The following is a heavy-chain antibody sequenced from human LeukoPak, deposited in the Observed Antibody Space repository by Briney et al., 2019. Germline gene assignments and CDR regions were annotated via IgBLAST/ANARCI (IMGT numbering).Heavy chain of an antibody. D-gene: IGHD3-10*01. CDR1: GFTFSSYS. V-gene: IGHV3-21*01. CDR3: ARERGIWFGELSLYYYGMDV. J-gene: IGHJ6*02. Sequence: PGGSLRLSCAASGFTFSSYSMNWVRQAPGKGLEWVSSISSSSSYIYYADSVKGRFTISRDNAKNSLYLQMNSLRAEDTAVYYCARERGIWFGELSLYYYGMDVWGQGTTVTVSS. CDR2: ISSSSSYI.